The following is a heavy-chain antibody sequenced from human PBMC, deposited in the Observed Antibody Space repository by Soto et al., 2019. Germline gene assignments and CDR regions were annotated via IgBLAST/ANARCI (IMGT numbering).Heavy chain of an antibody. V-gene: IGHV3-30*03. D-gene: IGHD6-13*01. Sequence: QVQLVESGGGVVQPGRSLRLSCAASGFTFSSYGMHWVRQAPGKGLEWVAVISYDGSHKYYADSVKGRFTISRDNSKNTRYLQMNSLRPEDTAVYYCARPRSSSWLFDYWGQGTLVTVSS. CDR2: ISYDGSHK. CDR1: GFTFSSYG. CDR3: ARPRSSSWLFDY. J-gene: IGHJ4*02.